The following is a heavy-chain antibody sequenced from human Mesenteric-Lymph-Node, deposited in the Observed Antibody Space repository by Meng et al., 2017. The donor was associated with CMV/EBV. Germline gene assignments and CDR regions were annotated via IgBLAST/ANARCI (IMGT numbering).Heavy chain of an antibody. V-gene: IGHV3-9*01. D-gene: IGHD3-3*01. Sequence: SLKISCAASGFKFDDYAMHWVRQAPGKGLEWVSGISWNSISIGYADSVKGRFTISRDNAKNSLYLQMNSLGAEDTAFYYCARLEWLLFAFHIWGQGTMVTVSS. CDR1: GFKFDDYA. CDR2: ISWNSISI. CDR3: ARLEWLLFAFHI. J-gene: IGHJ3*02.